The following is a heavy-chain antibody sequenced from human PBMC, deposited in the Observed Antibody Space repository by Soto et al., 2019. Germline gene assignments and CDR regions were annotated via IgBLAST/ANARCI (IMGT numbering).Heavy chain of an antibody. CDR2: ISGSGGST. V-gene: IGHV3-23*01. J-gene: IGHJ4*02. CDR3: AKALPDIAVAGNYFDY. CDR1: GFTFSSYA. D-gene: IGHD6-19*01. Sequence: EVQLLESGGGLVQPGGSLRLSCAASGFTFSSYAMSWVRQAPGKGLEWVSAISGSGGSTYYADSVKGRFTISRDNSKNTLYLQMNSLRAEDTAVYYCAKALPDIAVAGNYFDYWGQGTLVTVSS.